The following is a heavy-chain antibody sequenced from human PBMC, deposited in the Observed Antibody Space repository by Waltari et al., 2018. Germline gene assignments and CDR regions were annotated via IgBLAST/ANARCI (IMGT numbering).Heavy chain of an antibody. CDR1: GGPLSGHY. V-gene: IGHV4-34*02. D-gene: IGHD1-26*01. Sequence: QVHLQPWGAGLSKPSETLYLTCGVYGGPLSGHYWSWIRQTPERGLDWIGEVSHGGNTTYNPSLSGRATISVDTSRSQVSLKLHSVTAADTAVYYCAKTLLLSLYALDVWGQGTTVIVSS. J-gene: IGHJ6*01. CDR2: VSHGGNT. CDR3: AKTLLLSLYALDV.